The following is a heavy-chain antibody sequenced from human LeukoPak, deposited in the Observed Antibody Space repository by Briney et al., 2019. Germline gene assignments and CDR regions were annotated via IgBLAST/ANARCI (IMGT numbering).Heavy chain of an antibody. V-gene: IGHV3-23*01. CDR2: ISASGGST. J-gene: IGHJ4*02. CDR1: GFTFSSYA. CDR3: AKPLNPGRTPLTTYFDY. Sequence: GGSRRLSCAASGFTFSSYAMSWVRQAPGKGLEWVSGISASGGSTYYADSVKGRFTISRDNSKNTLYLQMNSLRAEDTAVYYCAKPLNPGRTPLTTYFDYWGQGTLVTVSS. D-gene: IGHD4-17*01.